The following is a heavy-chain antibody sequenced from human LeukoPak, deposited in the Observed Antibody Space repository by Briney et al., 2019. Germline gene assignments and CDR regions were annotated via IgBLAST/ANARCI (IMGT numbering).Heavy chain of an antibody. V-gene: IGHV4-59*01. J-gene: IGHJ4*02. Sequence: SETLSLTCTVSGGSISSYYWSWIRQPPGKGLEWIGYIYYSGSTNYNPSLKSRVTISVDTSKNQFSLKLSSVAAADTAVYYCARSPYSSSWYYFDYWGQGTLVTVSS. CDR3: ARSPYSSSWYYFDY. D-gene: IGHD6-13*01. CDR1: GGSISSYY. CDR2: IYYSGST.